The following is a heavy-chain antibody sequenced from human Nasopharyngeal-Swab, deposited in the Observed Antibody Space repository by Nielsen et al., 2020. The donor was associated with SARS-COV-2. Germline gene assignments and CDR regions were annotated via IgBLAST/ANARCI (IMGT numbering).Heavy chain of an antibody. CDR3: ARETRNTAMVIGGNAFDI. CDR1: GGSFSGYY. V-gene: IGHV4-34*01. J-gene: IGHJ3*02. CDR2: INHSGST. Sequence: SETLSLTCAVYGGSFSGYYWSWIRQPPGKGLEWIGEINHSGSTNYNPSLKSRVTISVDTSKNQFSLKLSSVTAADTAVYYCARETRNTAMVIGGNAFDIWGQGTMVTVSS. D-gene: IGHD5-18*01.